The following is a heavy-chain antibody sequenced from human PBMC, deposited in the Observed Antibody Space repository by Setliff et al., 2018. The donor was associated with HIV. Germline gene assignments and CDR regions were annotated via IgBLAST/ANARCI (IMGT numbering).Heavy chain of an antibody. D-gene: IGHD1-26*01. V-gene: IGHV4-38-2*02. J-gene: IGHJ4*02. CDR1: GYSINTAYY. CDR2: FHHSGST. CDR3: ARDGGDPRYSGTYNY. Sequence: SETLSLTCSVSGYSINTAYYWGWIRQSPGKGLEWIGGFHHSGSTHYNPSLKSRVTISGQTSNNQFSLQLTSVTAADTAMYFCARDGGDPRYSGTYNYWGQGALVTVSS.